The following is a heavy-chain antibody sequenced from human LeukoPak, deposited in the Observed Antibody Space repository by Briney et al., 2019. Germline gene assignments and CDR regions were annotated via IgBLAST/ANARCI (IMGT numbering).Heavy chain of an antibody. J-gene: IGHJ5*02. CDR3: ASLARGGNWFDP. V-gene: IGHV4-34*01. CDR1: GGSFSGYY. CDR2: INHSGGT. D-gene: IGHD6-6*01. Sequence: SETLSLTCAVYGGSFSGYYWSWIRQPPGKGLEWIGEINHSGGTNYNPSLKSRVTISVDTSKNQFSLKLSSVTAADTAVYYCASLARGGNWFDPWGQGTLVTVSS.